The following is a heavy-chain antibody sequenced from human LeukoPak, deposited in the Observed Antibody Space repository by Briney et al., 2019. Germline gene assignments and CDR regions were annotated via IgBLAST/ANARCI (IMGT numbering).Heavy chain of an antibody. CDR2: IYYSGST. CDR3: ASLEYSSSSSYY. J-gene: IGHJ4*02. Sequence: SETLSLTCTVSGGSISSSSYYWGWIRQPPGKGLEWIGSIYYSGSTYYNPSLKSRVTISIDTSKNQFSLKLSSVTAADTAVYYCASLEYSSSSSYYWGQGTLVTVSS. D-gene: IGHD6-6*01. CDR1: GGSISSSSYY. V-gene: IGHV4-39*01.